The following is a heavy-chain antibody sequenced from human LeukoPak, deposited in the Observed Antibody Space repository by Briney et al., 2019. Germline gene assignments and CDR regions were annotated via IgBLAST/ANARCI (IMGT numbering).Heavy chain of an antibody. CDR1: GGSISSSSYY. CDR3: ARPRDSSSSWIDY. CDR2: IYYSGGT. V-gene: IGHV4-39*01. J-gene: IGHJ4*02. D-gene: IGHD6-6*01. Sequence: SETLSLTCTVSGGSISSSSYYWGWIRQPPGKGLEWIGSIYYSGGTYYNPSPKSRVTISVDTSKNQFSLKLSSVTAADTAVYYCARPRDSSSSWIDYWGQGTLVTVSS.